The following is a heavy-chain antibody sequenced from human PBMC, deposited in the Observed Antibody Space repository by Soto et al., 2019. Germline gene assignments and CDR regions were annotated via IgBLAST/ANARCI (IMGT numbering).Heavy chain of an antibody. V-gene: IGHV1-18*01. D-gene: IGHD4-17*01. CDR1: GYTFTSFG. J-gene: IGHJ4*02. CDR2: IGASDGNT. CDR3: ARTRRLYLNDDHGDYGASMEDY. Sequence: QGQLVQSGAEVKKPGASVKVSCKASGYTFTSFGYTWGGQAPGQGLGGVGGIGASDGNTAYGKNFKGRVSLSTDTTASTAYMELRSLTSDDTAVYFCARTRRLYLNDDHGDYGASMEDYWGQGTLLSVSS.